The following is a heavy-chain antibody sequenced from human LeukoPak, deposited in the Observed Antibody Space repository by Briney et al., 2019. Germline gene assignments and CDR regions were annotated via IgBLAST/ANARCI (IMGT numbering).Heavy chain of an antibody. Sequence: SVKVSCKASGGTFSSYAISWVRQAPGQGLEWMGGIIPIFGTANYAQKFQGRVTITADESTSTAYMELSSLRSEDTAVYYCARPYCSSTSCYNKVFDYWGQGTLVTVSS. CDR2: IIPIFGTA. CDR3: ARPYCSSTSCYNKVFDY. D-gene: IGHD2-2*02. CDR1: GGTFSSYA. V-gene: IGHV1-69*13. J-gene: IGHJ4*02.